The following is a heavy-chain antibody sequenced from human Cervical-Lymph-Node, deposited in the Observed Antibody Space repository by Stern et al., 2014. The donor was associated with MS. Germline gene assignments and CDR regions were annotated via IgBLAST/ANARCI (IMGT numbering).Heavy chain of an antibody. Sequence: QVKLQESGPGLVKPSDTLSLPCTVSGASISSYYWNWIRQPPGKGLERIGYIYYTGTTNYNPSLKGRVAISLDTSKNQFSLILRSVSAADTAVYYCARKSLSMDHYFDSWGQGTLVTVSS. CDR2: IYYTGTT. CDR1: GASISSYY. D-gene: IGHD2-2*03. J-gene: IGHJ4*02. V-gene: IGHV4-59*01. CDR3: ARKSLSMDHYFDS.